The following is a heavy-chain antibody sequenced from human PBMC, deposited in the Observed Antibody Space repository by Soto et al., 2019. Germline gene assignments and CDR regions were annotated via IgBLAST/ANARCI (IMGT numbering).Heavy chain of an antibody. CDR3: ARGEQWLGDDAFDI. CDR1: GFTFITYD. D-gene: IGHD6-19*01. V-gene: IGHV1-8*01. Sequence: SVKVSCKASGFTFITYDFSWVRQAAGQGLEWMGWMNPNNGNAGFAQKFRGRINMTRNTSISTAYLELSSLRSDDTAVYYCARGEQWLGDDAFDIWGQGTMVTVSS. CDR2: MNPNNGNA. J-gene: IGHJ3*02.